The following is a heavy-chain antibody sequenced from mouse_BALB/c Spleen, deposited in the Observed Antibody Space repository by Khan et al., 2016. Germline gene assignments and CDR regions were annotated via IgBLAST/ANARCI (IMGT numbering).Heavy chain of an antibody. CDR3: ASRNYFGYTFAY. J-gene: IGHJ3*01. D-gene: IGHD1-2*01. CDR2: ISPGSGDT. Sequence: QVQLQQSGAELARPGASVKLSCTASGYTFTDYSMNWVKQRTGQGLEWIGEISPGSGDTYYNEKFKGKATLTADKSSSTAYMQLNSLTSEASAVYFCASRNYFGYTFAYWGQGTPVTVSA. V-gene: IGHV1-77*01. CDR1: GYTFTDYS.